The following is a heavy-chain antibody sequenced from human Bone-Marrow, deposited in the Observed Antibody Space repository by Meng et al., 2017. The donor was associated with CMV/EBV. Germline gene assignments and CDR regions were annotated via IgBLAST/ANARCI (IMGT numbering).Heavy chain of an antibody. V-gene: IGHV3-7*01. CDR2: IKEDGSEK. D-gene: IGHD4-11*01. CDR3: TRDEAVTRFDP. CDR1: GFTFSSFA. Sequence: GESLKISCAASGFTFSSFAMHWVRQAPGKGLEWVAHIKEDGSEKNYADSLKGRFTISRDNAQNFLFLQLNSLRGDDTAVYFCTRDEAVTRFDPWGQGTLVTVSS. J-gene: IGHJ5*02.